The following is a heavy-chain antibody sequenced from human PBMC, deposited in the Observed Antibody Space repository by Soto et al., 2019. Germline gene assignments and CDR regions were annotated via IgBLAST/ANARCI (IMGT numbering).Heavy chain of an antibody. CDR1: GFTFSTYW. V-gene: IGHV3-7*03. Sequence: EVQLLGSGGGLVQPGGSLRLSCVGSGFTFSTYWMNWVRQAPGKGLEWVANINPDGNVGTYVDSVRGRFTTSRDNAKNALYLKMNSRRADDTAVYFCAGWGGHDYNYWGQGIMVTVSS. J-gene: IGHJ4*02. D-gene: IGHD4-4*01. CDR3: AGWGGHDYNY. CDR2: INPDGNVG.